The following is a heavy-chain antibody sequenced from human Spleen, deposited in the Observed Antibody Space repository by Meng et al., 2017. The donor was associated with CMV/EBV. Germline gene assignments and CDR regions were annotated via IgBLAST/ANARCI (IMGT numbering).Heavy chain of an antibody. CDR2: ISSSGSTI. D-gene: IGHD2-15*01. CDR3: ARVEGGFSCSGGSCYSSEYFQH. Sequence: YYMGWIRQAPGKGLEWASYISSSGSTIYYADSVKGRFTISRDNAKNSLYLQMNSLRAEDTAVYYCARVEGGFSCSGGSCYSSEYFQHWGQGTLVTVSS. V-gene: IGHV3-11*01. CDR1: YY. J-gene: IGHJ1*01.